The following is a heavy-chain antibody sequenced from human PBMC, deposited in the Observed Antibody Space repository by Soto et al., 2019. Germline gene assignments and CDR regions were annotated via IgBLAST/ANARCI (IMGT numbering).Heavy chain of an antibody. CDR3: VRDQGKDILASAFDF. D-gene: IGHD5-12*01. CDR2: IKRDGSAS. CDR1: GFSFSSHW. J-gene: IGHJ3*01. Sequence: EVQLVESGGGLVQPGESLRLSCAVSGFSFSSHWMSWVRQAPGKGLEWVATIKRDGSASYYVDSVKGRFTISRDNANDSLYLQMNRLRADDTAVYYCVRDQGKDILASAFDFWGHGTKVTVSS. V-gene: IGHV3-7*01.